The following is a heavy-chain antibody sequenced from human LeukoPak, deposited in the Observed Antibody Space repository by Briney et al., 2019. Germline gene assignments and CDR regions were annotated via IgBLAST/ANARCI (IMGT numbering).Heavy chain of an antibody. J-gene: IGHJ4*02. CDR1: GGSISSSRYY. CDR3: ARGVTYYYDSSGYLY. D-gene: IGHD3-22*01. V-gene: IGHV4-39*07. CDR2: IYYSGRT. Sequence: PSETLSHTCTVSGGSISSSRYYWGWIRQPPGKGLEWIGIIYYSGRTNYNPSLKSRVTISVDTSKNQFSLELTSVTAADTAVYYCARGVTYYYDSSGYLYWGQGTLVTVSS.